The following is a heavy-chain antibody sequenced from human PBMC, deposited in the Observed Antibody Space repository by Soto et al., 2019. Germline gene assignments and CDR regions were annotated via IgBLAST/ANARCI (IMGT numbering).Heavy chain of an antibody. CDR1: GYTFTSYY. D-gene: IGHD6-13*01. Sequence: QVQLVQSGAEVKKPGASVKVSCKASGYTFTSYYMHCVRQAPGQGLEWMGKINPSGGSTSYAQTFQGRVTMTRYTSTSRVYMELSRLRSEDTAVYYCARDQQLVHRRYFDLWGRGTLVTVSS. J-gene: IGHJ2*01. CDR3: ARDQQLVHRRYFDL. CDR2: INPSGGST. V-gene: IGHV1-46*01.